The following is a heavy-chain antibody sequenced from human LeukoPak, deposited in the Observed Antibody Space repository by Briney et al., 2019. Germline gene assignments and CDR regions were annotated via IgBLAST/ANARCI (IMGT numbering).Heavy chain of an antibody. D-gene: IGHD3-3*01. Sequence: SVKVSCKASGGTFSSYAISWVRQAPGQGLEWMGGIIPIFGTANYAQKFQGRVAITADESTSTAYMELSSLRSEDTAVYYCARGGTIVSNWFDPWGQGTLVTVSS. CDR3: ARGGTIVSNWFDP. CDR2: IIPIFGTA. J-gene: IGHJ5*02. CDR1: GGTFSSYA. V-gene: IGHV1-69*01.